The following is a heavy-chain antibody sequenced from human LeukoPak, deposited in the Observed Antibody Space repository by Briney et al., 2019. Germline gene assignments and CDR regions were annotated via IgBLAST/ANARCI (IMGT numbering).Heavy chain of an antibody. V-gene: IGHV4-59*08. CDR1: GDTISSYY. J-gene: IGHJ4*02. CDR2: VYYTGNT. Sequence: SETLSLTCTVSGDTISSYYWSWIRQPPGKGLEWIGYVYYTGNTNYNPSLKSRVTISVDTSRNQFSLKLSSVTAADTVVYYCANSTIASSGYFDYWGQGTLVTVSS. CDR3: ANSTIASSGYFDY. D-gene: IGHD3-22*01.